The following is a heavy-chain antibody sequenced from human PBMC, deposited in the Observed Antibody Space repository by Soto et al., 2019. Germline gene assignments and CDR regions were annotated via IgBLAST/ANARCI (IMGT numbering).Heavy chain of an antibody. V-gene: IGHV4-39*02. CDR2: IYYTGGT. CDR1: GDSISTRSNY. CDR3: ARDLRYSSSGFGMDNWSDP. D-gene: IGHD6-6*01. Sequence: PSETLSLTCTVSGDSISTRSNYWAWIRQPPGKGLEWIGSIYYTGGTYYNPSLKSRVTLFLDTSKNQFSLNLNSVTAADTAVYYCARDLRYSSSGFGMDNWSDPWGQGTLVTVSS. J-gene: IGHJ5*02.